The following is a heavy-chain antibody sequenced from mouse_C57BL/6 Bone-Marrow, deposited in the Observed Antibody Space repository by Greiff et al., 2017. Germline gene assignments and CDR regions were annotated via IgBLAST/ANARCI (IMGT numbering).Heavy chain of an antibody. Sequence: VKLMESGAELARPGASVKLSCKASGYTFTSYGISWVKQRTGQGLEWIGEIYPRSGNTYYNEKFKGKATLTADKSSSTAYMELRSLTSEDSAVYFFSTVYGDYPDYAMDYWGQGTSVTVSS. CDR2: IYPRSGNT. D-gene: IGHD2-13*01. J-gene: IGHJ4*01. V-gene: IGHV1-81*01. CDR3: STVYGDYPDYAMDY. CDR1: GYTFTSYG.